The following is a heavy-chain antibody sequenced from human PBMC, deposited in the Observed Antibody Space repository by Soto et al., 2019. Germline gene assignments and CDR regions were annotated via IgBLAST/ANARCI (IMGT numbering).Heavy chain of an antibody. J-gene: IGHJ4*02. CDR3: ARERRGYSGYDYGY. CDR1: GFTFSSYG. Sequence: QVQLVESGGGVVQPGRSLRLSSAASGFTFSSYGMHWVRQAPGKGLEWVAVIWYDGSNKYYADSVKGRFTISRDNSKNTLYLQMNNLRAEDTAVYYCARERRGYSGYDYGYWGQGTLVTVSS. D-gene: IGHD5-12*01. V-gene: IGHV3-33*01. CDR2: IWYDGSNK.